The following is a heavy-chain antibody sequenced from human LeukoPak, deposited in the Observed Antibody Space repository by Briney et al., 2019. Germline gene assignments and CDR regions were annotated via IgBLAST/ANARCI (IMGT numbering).Heavy chain of an antibody. CDR1: GGSIRGYY. Sequence: SETLSLTCTVSGGSIRGYYWSWIRKPPGRGLEWIGYIYDSGTINYNPSLNSRVTMSVDTSKNQFSLRLRSVTAADTAVYYCARIRGYHDSSGYSFDYWGQGTLVTVSS. D-gene: IGHD3-22*01. V-gene: IGHV4-59*01. CDR3: ARIRGYHDSSGYSFDY. CDR2: IYDSGTI. J-gene: IGHJ4*02.